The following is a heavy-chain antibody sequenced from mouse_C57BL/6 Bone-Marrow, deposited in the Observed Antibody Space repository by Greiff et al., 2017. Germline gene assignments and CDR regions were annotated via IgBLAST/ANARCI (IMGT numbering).Heavy chain of an antibody. CDR2: INPDSSTI. V-gene: IGHV4-1*01. J-gene: IGHJ1*03. D-gene: IGHD1-1*01. CDR3: ARLITTVVDWYFDV. Sequence: ATGGVDFSRYWMSWVRRAPGKGLEWIGEINPDSSTINYAPSLKDKFIISRDNAKNTLYLQMSKVRSEDTALYYCARLITTVVDWYFDVWGTGTTVTVSS. CDR1: GVDFSRYW.